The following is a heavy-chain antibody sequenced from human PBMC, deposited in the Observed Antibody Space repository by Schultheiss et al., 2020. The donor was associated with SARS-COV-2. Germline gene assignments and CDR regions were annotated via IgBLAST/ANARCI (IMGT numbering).Heavy chain of an antibody. J-gene: IGHJ4*02. V-gene: IGHV4-31*03. D-gene: IGHD3-10*01. CDR3: ARVSLRGSDY. Sequence: SQTLSLTCTVSGGSISSGAYYWSWIRQHPGKGLEWIGYIFYIGSTYYNPSLKSRVTISVDTSRNQFSLNLDSVTAADTAVYYCARVSLRGSDYWGQGTLVTVSS. CDR1: GGSISSGAYY. CDR2: IFYIGST.